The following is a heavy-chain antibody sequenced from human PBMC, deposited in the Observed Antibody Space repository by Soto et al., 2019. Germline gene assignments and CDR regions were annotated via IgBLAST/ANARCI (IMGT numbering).Heavy chain of an antibody. D-gene: IGHD3-3*01. CDR2: IWYDGSNK. Sequence: LRLSCAASGFTFSSYGMHWVRQAPGKGLEWVAVIWYDGSNKYYADSVKGRFTISRDNSKNTLYLQMNSLRAEDTAVYYCARDTNDFWSGYYSYGMDVWGQGTTVTVSS. CDR3: ARDTNDFWSGYYSYGMDV. J-gene: IGHJ6*02. V-gene: IGHV3-33*01. CDR1: GFTFSSYG.